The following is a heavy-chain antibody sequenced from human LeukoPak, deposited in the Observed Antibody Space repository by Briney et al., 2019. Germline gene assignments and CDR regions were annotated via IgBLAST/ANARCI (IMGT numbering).Heavy chain of an antibody. Sequence: QPGGSLRLSCVASGFTVSNSYMSWVRQAPGKGLEWVSVIYSDGGTFYSDSVKGRFTVSRDYSKSTLYLQMNSLRADDTAVYYCARDSNGPAFWGQGTLVTVSS. D-gene: IGHD6-19*01. CDR2: IYSDGGT. J-gene: IGHJ4*02. V-gene: IGHV3-53*01. CDR3: ARDSNGPAF. CDR1: GFTVSNSY.